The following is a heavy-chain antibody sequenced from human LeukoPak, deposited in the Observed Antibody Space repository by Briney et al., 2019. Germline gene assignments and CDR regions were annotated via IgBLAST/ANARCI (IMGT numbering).Heavy chain of an antibody. CDR3: ARDDMGFDY. J-gene: IGHJ4*02. V-gene: IGHV3-48*01. CDR1: GFTFSSYS. D-gene: IGHD2-15*01. Sequence: GGSLRLSCAASGFTFSSYSMNWVRQAPGKGLEWVSYISSSSSTIYYADSVKGRFTISRDNAKNSLYLQMNSLRAEDTAVYYCARDDMGFDYWGQGTLVTVSS. CDR2: ISSSSSTI.